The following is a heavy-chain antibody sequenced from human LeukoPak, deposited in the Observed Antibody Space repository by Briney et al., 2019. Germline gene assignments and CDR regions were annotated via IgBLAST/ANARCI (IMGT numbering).Heavy chain of an antibody. CDR2: ISNDGSNK. CDR1: GFTSSNYG. J-gene: IGHJ4*02. D-gene: IGHD3-9*01. CDR3: AKDGTDWSPDY. V-gene: IGHV3-30*18. Sequence: GGSLRLSCAASGFTSSNYGLHRVRQAPGKGLEWVAIISNDGSNKYYANSVKGRFTISRDNSKNTLYLQMNSLRAEDTAVYYCAKDGTDWSPDYWGQGTLVTVSS.